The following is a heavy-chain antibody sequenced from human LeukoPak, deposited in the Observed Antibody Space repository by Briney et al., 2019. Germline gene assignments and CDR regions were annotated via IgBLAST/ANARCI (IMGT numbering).Heavy chain of an antibody. CDR3: ARGAIAGANFDY. J-gene: IGHJ4*02. CDR1: GFTFGRYW. D-gene: IGHD1-26*01. Sequence: GRSLRLSCADSGFTFGRYWMHWVRQAPGKGLVWVSHITTDGSGTSYADSVKGRFTISRDNAKNTLYLQMNSLRAEDTAVYYCARGAIAGANFDYWGQGTLVAVSS. CDR2: ITTDGSGT. V-gene: IGHV3-74*01.